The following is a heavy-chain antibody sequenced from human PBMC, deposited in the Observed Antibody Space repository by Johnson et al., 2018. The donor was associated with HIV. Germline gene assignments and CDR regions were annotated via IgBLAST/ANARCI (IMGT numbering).Heavy chain of an antibody. Sequence: VQLVESGGGVVQPGGSLRLSCAASGFTFRSYAMHWVRQAPGKGLEWVGVISYDGSNKYYADSVKGRFTISRDNSKNTMSLQMNSPRVEDTAVYYCARVRGGRENAFDIWGQGTMVTVS. CDR1: GFTFRSYA. J-gene: IGHJ3*02. V-gene: IGHV3-30*03. CDR2: ISYDGSNK. CDR3: ARVRGGRENAFDI. D-gene: IGHD1-26*01.